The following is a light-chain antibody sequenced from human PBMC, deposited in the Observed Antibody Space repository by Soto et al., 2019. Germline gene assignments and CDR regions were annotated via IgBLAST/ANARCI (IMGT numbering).Light chain of an antibody. Sequence: DIQMTQSPSSLSASVGDRVTITCRASQSIASYLNWYQQKPGKAPKLLIYAASSLQSGVPSGFSGSGSGTDFTLTISSLQPEDSATYYCQQSYSSLVYNFGPGTKLEIK. CDR1: QSIASY. CDR3: QQSYSSLVYN. J-gene: IGKJ2*01. V-gene: IGKV1-39*01. CDR2: AAS.